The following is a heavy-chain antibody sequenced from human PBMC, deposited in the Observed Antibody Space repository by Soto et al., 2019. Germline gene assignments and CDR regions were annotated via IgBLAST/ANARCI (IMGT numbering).Heavy chain of an antibody. J-gene: IGHJ5*02. CDR3: ARNLGIVGPNAKNWFDP. D-gene: IGHD1-26*01. V-gene: IGHV5-51*01. CDR2: IYPGDSDT. CDR1: GYSFTICW. Sequence: PAESLKICCTGSGYSFTICWIGWVRQMPGKGLDCMGIIYPGDSDTRYSPSFQGQVTISADKSISTAYLQWSSLKASDTAMYYCARNLGIVGPNAKNWFDPWGQGTLVTVSS.